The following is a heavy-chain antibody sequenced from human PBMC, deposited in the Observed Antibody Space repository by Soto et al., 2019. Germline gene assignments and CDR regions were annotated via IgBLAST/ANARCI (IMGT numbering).Heavy chain of an antibody. J-gene: IGHJ4*02. CDR2: IYYSGST. V-gene: IGHV4-31*03. Sequence: PSETLSLTCTVSGGSISSGGYYWSWIRQHPGKGLEWIGYIYYSGSTYYNPSLKSRVTISVDTSKNQFSLKLSPVTAADTAVYYCASMGYHYGSGSYPLDYWGQGTLVTVSS. D-gene: IGHD3-10*01. CDR1: GGSISSGGYY. CDR3: ASMGYHYGSGSYPLDY.